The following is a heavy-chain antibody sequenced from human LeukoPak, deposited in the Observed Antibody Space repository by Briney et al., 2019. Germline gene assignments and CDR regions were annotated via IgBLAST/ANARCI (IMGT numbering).Heavy chain of an antibody. J-gene: IGHJ4*02. CDR3: AGDGIFIWKGYFDY. Sequence: ASVKVSCKASGYTFTSYCISWVRQAPGQGLEWMGWISAYNGNTNYAQKLQGRVTMTTDTSTSIAYMELRSLSSDDTAEYYCAGDGIFIWKGYFDYWGQGTLVTVSS. D-gene: IGHD3-3*01. V-gene: IGHV1-18*01. CDR1: GYTFTSYC. CDR2: ISAYNGNT.